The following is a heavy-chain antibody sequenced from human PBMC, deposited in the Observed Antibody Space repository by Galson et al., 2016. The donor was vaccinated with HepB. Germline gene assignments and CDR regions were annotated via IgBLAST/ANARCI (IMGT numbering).Heavy chain of an antibody. CDR3: ARGPTRDRGCFDRLEQVGTARPHDY. CDR2: ISSSYSYI. D-gene: IGHD3-9*01. Sequence: SLRLSCAASGFTFSSYSMNWVRQAPGKGLEWVSSISSSYSYIYYADSVKGRFTISRDNAKNSLYLQMNSLRAEDTAVYLCARGPTRDRGCFDRLEQVGTARPHDYWGQGTLVTVSS. J-gene: IGHJ4*02. CDR1: GFTFSSYS. V-gene: IGHV3-21*01.